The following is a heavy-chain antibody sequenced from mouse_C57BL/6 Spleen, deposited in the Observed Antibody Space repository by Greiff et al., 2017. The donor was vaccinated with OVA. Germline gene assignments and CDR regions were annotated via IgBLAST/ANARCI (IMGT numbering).Heavy chain of an antibody. D-gene: IGHD2-1*01. V-gene: IGHV1-72*01. J-gene: IGHJ3*01. Sequence: QVQLQQPGAELVKPGASVQLTCKASGNTFTSYWMNWVKQRPGRGLEWIGRIDPNSGGTKYNVKFESKATLTADKPPSTAYMQLRSLTSEDSAVYYCARGGIYYANDGIAYWGRGTLVTVST. CDR3: ARGGIYYANDGIAY. CDR2: IDPNSGGT. CDR1: GNTFTSYW.